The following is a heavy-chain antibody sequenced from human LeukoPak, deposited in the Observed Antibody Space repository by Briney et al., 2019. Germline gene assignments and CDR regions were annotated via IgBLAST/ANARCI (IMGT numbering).Heavy chain of an antibody. V-gene: IGHV5-51*01. J-gene: IGHJ3*02. D-gene: IGHD1-26*01. CDR1: GYSFTSKW. Sequence: GESRKISGQPLGYSFTSKWIAWSRQMPGKGLEWMGFIYPGDSDTRYSPSFQGQVTISADKSISTAYLQWSSLKASDTAMYYCASPPRSGSYCVDAFCIWGQGTMVTVSS. CDR3: ASPPRSGSYCVDAFCI. CDR2: IYPGDSDT.